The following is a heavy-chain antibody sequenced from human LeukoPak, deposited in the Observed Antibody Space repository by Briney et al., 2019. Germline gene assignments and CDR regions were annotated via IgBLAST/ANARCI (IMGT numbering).Heavy chain of an antibody. CDR3: ARSYSSSWYWYFDL. Sequence: ASVKVSCKASGYTFTSYAMHWVRQAPGQRLEWMGWINAGNGNTKYSQKFQGRVTITRDTSASTAYMELSSLRSEDTAVYYCARSYSSSWYWYFDLWGRGTLVTASS. CDR1: GYTFTSYA. CDR2: INAGNGNT. D-gene: IGHD6-13*01. J-gene: IGHJ2*01. V-gene: IGHV1-3*01.